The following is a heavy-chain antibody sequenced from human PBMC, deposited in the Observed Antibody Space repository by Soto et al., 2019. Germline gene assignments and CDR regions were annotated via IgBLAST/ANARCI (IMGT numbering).Heavy chain of an antibody. CDR2: LWNDGNTK. CDR1: GFTLSRNG. V-gene: IGHV3-33*01. CDR3: GRDYGDRGYDS. D-gene: IGHD3-22*01. J-gene: IGHJ4*02. Sequence: QVQLVESGGGVVQPGTSLRLSCAASGFTLSRNGMHWVRQAPGKGLEWVAILWNDGNTKYYADSVQGRFDISRDSSKNTLYLQMNSLRVEDTAVYYCGRDYGDRGYDSWGQGTLVTVSS.